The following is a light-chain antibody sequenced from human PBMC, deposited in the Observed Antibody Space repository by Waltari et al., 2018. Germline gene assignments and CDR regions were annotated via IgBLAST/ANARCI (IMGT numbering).Light chain of an antibody. Sequence: AVQVTQSPSSLSASVGDRVTITCRASQGIRNDLGWYQQKAGKAPKLLIYAASTLESGVPSRFSGSGSGTDFTLTISSLQPEDIATYYCQQTNTFPTFGGGTKVEI. J-gene: IGKJ4*01. CDR2: AAS. CDR1: QGIRND. CDR3: QQTNTFPT. V-gene: IGKV1-6*01.